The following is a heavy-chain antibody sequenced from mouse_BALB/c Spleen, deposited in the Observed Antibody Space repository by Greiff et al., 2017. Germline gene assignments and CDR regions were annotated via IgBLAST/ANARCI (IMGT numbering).Heavy chain of an antibody. CDR3: ARCDYYGSSPYYFDY. CDR2: ISYSGST. Sequence: EVHLVESGPSLVKPSQTLSLTCSVTGDSITSGYWNWIRKFPGNKLEYMGYISYSGSTYYNPSLKSRISITRDTSKNQYYLQLNSVTTEDTATYYCARCDYYGSSPYYFDYWGQGTTLTVSS. J-gene: IGHJ2*01. D-gene: IGHD1-1*01. CDR1: GDSITSGY. V-gene: IGHV3-8*02.